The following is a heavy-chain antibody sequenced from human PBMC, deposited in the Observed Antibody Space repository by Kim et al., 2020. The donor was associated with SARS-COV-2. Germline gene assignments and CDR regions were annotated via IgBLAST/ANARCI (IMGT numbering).Heavy chain of an antibody. J-gene: IGHJ3*02. CDR3: ARDQLIGYSYGHDDAFDI. CDR2: ISSSSSYI. V-gene: IGHV3-21*01. CDR1: GFTFSSYS. Sequence: GGSLRLSCAASGFTFSSYSMNWVRQAPGKGLEWVSSISSSSSYIYYADSVKGRFTISRDNAKNSLYLQMNSLRAEDTAVYYCARDQLIGYSYGHDDAFDIWGQGTMVTVSS. D-gene: IGHD5-18*01.